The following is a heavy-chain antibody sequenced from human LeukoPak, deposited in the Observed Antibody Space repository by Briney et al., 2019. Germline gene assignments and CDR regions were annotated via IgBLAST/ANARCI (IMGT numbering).Heavy chain of an antibody. V-gene: IGHV4-30-4*01. CDR1: GGFINSGDYY. CDR2: IYYSGST. J-gene: IGHJ4*02. D-gene: IGHD5-24*01. CDR3: AREEMGFDY. Sequence: PSETLSLTCTVSGGFINSGDYYWSWIRQPPGKGLEWIGYIYYSGSTYYNPSLKSRVTISVDTSKNQFSLKLSSVTAADTAVYFCAREEMGFDYWGQGTLVTVSS.